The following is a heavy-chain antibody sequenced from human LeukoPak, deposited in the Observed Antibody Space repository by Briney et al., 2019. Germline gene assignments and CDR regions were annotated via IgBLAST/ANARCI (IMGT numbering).Heavy chain of an antibody. CDR2: IWYDGSNK. J-gene: IGHJ4*02. CDR3: ARDSSSWYCFNY. D-gene: IGHD6-13*01. CDR1: GFTFSSYG. Sequence: GGSLRLSCAASGFTFSSYGMHWVRQAPGKGLEWVAVIWYDGSNKYYADSVKGRFTISRDNSKNTLYLQMNNLRAEDTAVYYCARDSSSWYCFNYWGQGTLVTVSS. V-gene: IGHV3-33*01.